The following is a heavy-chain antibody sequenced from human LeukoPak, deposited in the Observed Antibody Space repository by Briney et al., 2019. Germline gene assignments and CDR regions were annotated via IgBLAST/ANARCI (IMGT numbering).Heavy chain of an antibody. Sequence: PSETLSLTCNVSGGSISNYYWSWIRQPAGKVLEWIGRFYARGNTNYNPSLKSRVTMSVDTSKNQLSLKLTSVTAADTAVYYCARELITKADAFDIWGQGTMVTVSS. CDR2: FYARGNT. V-gene: IGHV4-4*07. J-gene: IGHJ3*02. CDR1: GGSISNYY. CDR3: ARELITKADAFDI. D-gene: IGHD1-20*01.